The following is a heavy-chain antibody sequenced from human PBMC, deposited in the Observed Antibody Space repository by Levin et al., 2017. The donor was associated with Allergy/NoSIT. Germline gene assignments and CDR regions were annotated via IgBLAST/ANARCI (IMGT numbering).Heavy chain of an antibody. CDR1: GFTFSSYS. CDR3: ASMVRGVIRFDY. D-gene: IGHD3-10*01. Sequence: PGGSLRLSCAASGFTFSSYSMNWVRQAPGKGLEWVSSISSSSSYIYYADSVKGRFTISRDNAKNSLYLQMNSLRAEDTAVYYCASMVRGVIRFDYWGQGTLVTVSS. CDR2: ISSSSSYI. J-gene: IGHJ4*02. V-gene: IGHV3-21*01.